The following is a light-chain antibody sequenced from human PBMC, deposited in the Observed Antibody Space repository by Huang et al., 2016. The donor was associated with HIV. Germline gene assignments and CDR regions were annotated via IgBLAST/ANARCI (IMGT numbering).Light chain of an antibody. CDR3: QQRYSWPPLT. CDR1: QNISKY. J-gene: IGKJ4*01. V-gene: IGKV3-11*01. Sequence: TVLTQSPATLSLSPGESATLSCRASQNISKYLAWYQQKPGQSPRLLIYDASNRATGIPDRFSGSGSVTDFTLTITSLEPEDFAVYYCQQRYSWPPLTFGGGTKVEIK. CDR2: DAS.